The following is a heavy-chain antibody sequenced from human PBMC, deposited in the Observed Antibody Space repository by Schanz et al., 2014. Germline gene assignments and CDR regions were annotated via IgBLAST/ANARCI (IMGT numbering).Heavy chain of an antibody. CDR3: AKAADWPVTRFDP. V-gene: IGHV3-74*02. CDR1: GFTFSSYW. CDR2: INSVGSNT. Sequence: EVQLVESGGGLVQPGGSLRLSCAASGFTFSSYWMHWVRQVPGKGLVWVARINSVGSNTDYADSVTGRFTISRDNAKNTLYLQMNTLRAEDTAVYYCAKAADWPVTRFDPWGQGTLVTVSS. D-gene: IGHD3-9*01. J-gene: IGHJ5*02.